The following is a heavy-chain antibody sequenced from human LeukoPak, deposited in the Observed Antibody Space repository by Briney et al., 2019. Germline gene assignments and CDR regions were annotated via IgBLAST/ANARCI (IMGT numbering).Heavy chain of an antibody. J-gene: IGHJ4*02. D-gene: IGHD6-13*01. Sequence: GGSLRLSCAASGFTFSSYAMSWVRQAPGKGLEWVSAISGSGGSTYYADSVKGRFTISRDNSKNTLYLQMNSLRAEDTAVYYCARRYSSSWYYIDYWGQGTLVTVSS. CDR3: ARRYSSSWYYIDY. CDR1: GFTFSSYA. V-gene: IGHV3-23*01. CDR2: ISGSGGST.